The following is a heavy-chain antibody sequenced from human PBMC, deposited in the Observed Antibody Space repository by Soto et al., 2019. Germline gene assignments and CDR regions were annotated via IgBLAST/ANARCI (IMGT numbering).Heavy chain of an antibody. CDR3: ARSPYCGGDCFAPPDY. J-gene: IGHJ4*02. D-gene: IGHD2-21*02. CDR2: IYYSGST. V-gene: IGHV4-30-4*01. CDR1: GGSISSGDYY. Sequence: QVQLQESGPGLVKPSQTLSLTCTVSGGSISSGDYYWSWIRQPPGKGLEWIGYIYYSGSTYYNPSLNSRVTISVDTSKNQFSLKLSSVTAADTAVYYCARSPYCGGDCFAPPDYWGQGTLVTVSS.